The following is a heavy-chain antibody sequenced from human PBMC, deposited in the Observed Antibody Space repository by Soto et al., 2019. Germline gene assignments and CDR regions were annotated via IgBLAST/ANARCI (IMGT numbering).Heavy chain of an antibody. D-gene: IGHD1-26*01. CDR1: GGSISSGDYY. Sequence: SETLSLTCTVSGGSISSGDYYWSWIRQPPGKGLEWIGYIYYSGSTYYNPSLKSRVTISVDTSKDQFSLKLSSVTAADTAVYYCAKGATTDYFDYWGQGTLVTVPS. J-gene: IGHJ4*02. CDR3: AKGATTDYFDY. CDR2: IYYSGST. V-gene: IGHV4-30-4*01.